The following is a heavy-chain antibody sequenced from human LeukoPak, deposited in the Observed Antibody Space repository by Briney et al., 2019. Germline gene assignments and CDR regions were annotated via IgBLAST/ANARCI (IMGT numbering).Heavy chain of an antibody. D-gene: IGHD6-13*01. CDR2: ISSSSSYI. CDR3: AKDSLGYSSSWYSY. Sequence: PGGSLRLSCAASGFTFSSYSMNWVRQAPGKGLEWVSSISSSSSYIYYADSVKGRFTISRDNSKNTLYLQMNSLRAEDTAVYYCAKDSLGYSSSWYSYWGQGTLVTVSS. J-gene: IGHJ4*02. CDR1: GFTFSSYS. V-gene: IGHV3-21*04.